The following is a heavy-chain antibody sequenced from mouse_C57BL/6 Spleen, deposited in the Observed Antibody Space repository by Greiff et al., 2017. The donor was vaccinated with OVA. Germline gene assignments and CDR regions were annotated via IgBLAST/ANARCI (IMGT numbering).Heavy chain of an antibody. Sequence: QVQLQQPGAELVMPGASVKLSCKASGYTFTSYWMHWVKQRPGQGLEWIGEIDPSDSYTNYNQKFKGKSTLTVDKSSSTAYMQLSSLTSEDSAVYYCARSGVRNPYWYFDFWGTGTTVTVSS. CDR3: ARSGVRNPYWYFDF. D-gene: IGHD3-1*01. J-gene: IGHJ1*03. CDR1: GYTFTSYW. V-gene: IGHV1-69*01. CDR2: IDPSDSYT.